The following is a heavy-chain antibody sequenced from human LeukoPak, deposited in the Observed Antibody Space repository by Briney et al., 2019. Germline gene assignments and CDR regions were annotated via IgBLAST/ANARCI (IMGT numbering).Heavy chain of an antibody. CDR3: ARDDYCSGGSCYSGWYKVDYMDV. J-gene: IGHJ6*03. Sequence: PGGSLRLSCAASGFTFSSYSMNWVRQAPGKGLEWVSSISSSSSYIYYADSVKGRFTISRDNAKNSLYLQMNSLGAEDTAVYYCARDDYCSGGSCYSGWYKVDYMDVWGKGTTVTVSS. CDR2: ISSSSSYI. D-gene: IGHD2-15*01. CDR1: GFTFSSYS. V-gene: IGHV3-21*01.